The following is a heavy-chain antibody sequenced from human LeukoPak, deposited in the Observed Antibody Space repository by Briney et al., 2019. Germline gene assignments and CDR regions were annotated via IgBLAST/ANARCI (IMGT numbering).Heavy chain of an antibody. D-gene: IGHD5-18*01. CDR2: IYYSGSA. V-gene: IGHV4-59*01. CDR1: GVSISNFY. Sequence: PSETLSLTCTVSGVSISNFYWSWLRQPPGKGLEWIGYIYYSGSANYNPSLKSRVTISVDTSKNQFSLKLSSVTAADTAVYYCARDGTGYNYGTDPWGQGTLVTVSS. CDR3: ARDGTGYNYGTDP. J-gene: IGHJ5*02.